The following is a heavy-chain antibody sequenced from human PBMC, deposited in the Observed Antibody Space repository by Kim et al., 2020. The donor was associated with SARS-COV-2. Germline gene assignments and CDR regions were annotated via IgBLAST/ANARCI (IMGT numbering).Heavy chain of an antibody. J-gene: IGHJ4*02. Sequence: YYADDVKGRFSVSRDNAKNSLDRQLDSRRHDDTAVYYCARDGNRGGNHDKWGQGTLVTVSS. D-gene: IGHD2-15*01. V-gene: IGHV3-48*02. CDR3: ARDGNRGGNHDK.